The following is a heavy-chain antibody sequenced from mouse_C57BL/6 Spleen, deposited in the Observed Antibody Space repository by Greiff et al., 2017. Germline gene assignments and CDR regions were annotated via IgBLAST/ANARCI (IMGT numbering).Heavy chain of an antibody. CDR2: IWSDGST. Sequence: VQGVEPGPGLVAPSQSLSITCTVSGFSFTSSGVHWVRQPPGKGLAWLVVIWSDGSTTYNSALKSRLSISKDNAKSQVFLKMNSLQTDDTAMYYCARHERVYAMDYWGQGTSVTVSS. CDR1: GFSFTSSG. V-gene: IGHV2-6-1*01. CDR3: ARHERVYAMDY. J-gene: IGHJ4*01.